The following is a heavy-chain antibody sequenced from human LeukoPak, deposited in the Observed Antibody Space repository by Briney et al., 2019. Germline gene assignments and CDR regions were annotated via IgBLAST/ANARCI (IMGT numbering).Heavy chain of an antibody. J-gene: IGHJ4*02. CDR1: GFTFSSYA. Sequence: PGGSLRLSCAASGFTFSSYAMHWVRQAPGKGLEWVAVISYDGSNKYYADSVKGRFTISRDNSKNTLYLQMNSLRAEDTAVYYCARGVQKWELDYWGQGTPVTVSS. CDR2: ISYDGSNK. CDR3: ARGVQKWELDY. D-gene: IGHD1-26*01. V-gene: IGHV3-30*04.